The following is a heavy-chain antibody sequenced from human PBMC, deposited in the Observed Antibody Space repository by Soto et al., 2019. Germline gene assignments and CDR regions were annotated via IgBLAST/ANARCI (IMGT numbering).Heavy chain of an antibody. J-gene: IGHJ3*02. CDR1: GYTFTSYD. Sequence: QMQLVQSGAEVKKPGASVKVSCKASGYTFTSYDINWVRQATGQGLEWMGWMNPNSGNTGYAQKFQGRVTMTRNTSISTAYMELSSLRSEDTAVYYCARGVVVVAARNDAFDIWGQGTMVTVSS. CDR2: MNPNSGNT. V-gene: IGHV1-8*01. CDR3: ARGVVVVAARNDAFDI. D-gene: IGHD2-15*01.